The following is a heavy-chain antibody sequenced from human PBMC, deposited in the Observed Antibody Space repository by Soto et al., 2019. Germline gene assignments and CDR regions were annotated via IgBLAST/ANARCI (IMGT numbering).Heavy chain of an antibody. CDR1: GGSISSSY. J-gene: IGHJ4*02. CDR3: ARSVAVPGAHIDY. V-gene: IGHV4-59*01. CDR2: VYYTGST. D-gene: IGHD6-19*01. Sequence: SETLSLTCSVSGGSISSSYWSWIRQSPGKGLEWLGYVYYTGSTNYSPSLRSRVSISVDTSKNEFSLRLSSVTAADTAVYFCARSVAVPGAHIDYWGQGTQVTVSS.